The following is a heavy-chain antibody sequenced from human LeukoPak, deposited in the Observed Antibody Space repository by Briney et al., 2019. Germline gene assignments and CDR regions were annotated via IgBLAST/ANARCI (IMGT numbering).Heavy chain of an antibody. CDR2: IYPGDSDT. Sequence: GEPLKISCKGSGYSFTSYWIGWVRQMPGKGLEWMGLIYPGDSDTRYSPSFQGQVTISAGKSISTAYLQWSSLKASDTAMYYCARQAGATTFDFYYYMDVWGKGTTVTVSS. CDR3: ARQAGATTFDFYYYMDV. J-gene: IGHJ6*03. V-gene: IGHV5-51*01. CDR1: GYSFTSYW. D-gene: IGHD1-26*01.